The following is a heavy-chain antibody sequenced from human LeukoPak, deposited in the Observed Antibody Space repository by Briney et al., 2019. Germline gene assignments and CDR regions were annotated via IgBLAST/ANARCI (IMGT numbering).Heavy chain of an antibody. V-gene: IGHV3-74*01. CDR3: ARAPAEIGGYYPEYFRH. CDR2: VKSDGST. CDR1: GFTFSMYW. J-gene: IGHJ1*01. D-gene: IGHD3-22*01. Sequence: GGSLRLSCAASGFTFSMYWMHWVRQAPGKGLVWVSRVKSDGSTNYADSVKGRFTISRENAKNTVSLQMNSLRAEDTGVYYCARAPAEIGGYYPEYFRHWGQGTLVTVSS.